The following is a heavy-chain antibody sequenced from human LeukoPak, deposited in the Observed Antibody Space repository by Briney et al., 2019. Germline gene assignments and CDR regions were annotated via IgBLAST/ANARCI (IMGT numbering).Heavy chain of an antibody. D-gene: IGHD1-26*01. CDR2: IFHSGAT. CDR3: ARNNNFVGTTNNDAFDI. CDR1: GFTFSSYA. V-gene: IGHV4-59*01. Sequence: GSLRLSCAASGFTFSSYAMSWVRQAPGKGLEWVSYIFHSGATKYNPSLKSRVTTSFDTSRKQFSLRLSSVTAADTAVYYCARNNNFVGTTNNDAFDIWGQGTMVTVS. J-gene: IGHJ3*02.